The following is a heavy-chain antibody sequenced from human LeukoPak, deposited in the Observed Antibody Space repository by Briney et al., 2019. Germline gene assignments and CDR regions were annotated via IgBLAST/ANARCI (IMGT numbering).Heavy chain of an antibody. CDR2: ISGSGGST. V-gene: IGHV3-23*01. CDR1: GFTFSSYA. Sequence: GGSLRLSCAASGFTFSSYAMSWVRQAPEKGLEWVSAISGSGGSTYYADSVKGRFTISRDNSKNTLYLQMNSLRAEDTAVYYCAKHSSGWYRSFDYWGQGTLVTVSS. J-gene: IGHJ4*02. CDR3: AKHSSGWYRSFDY. D-gene: IGHD6-19*01.